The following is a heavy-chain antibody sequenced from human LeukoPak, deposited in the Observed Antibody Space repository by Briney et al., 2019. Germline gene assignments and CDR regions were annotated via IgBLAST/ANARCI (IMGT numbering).Heavy chain of an antibody. Sequence: PGGSLRLSCAVSGLTVSNNYMSWVRQAPGKGLEWVSVIYSGGSTYYADSVKGRFTISRDNSKNTVYLQMNSLRDEDTAVYYCARDGYYDSGGYLTDYWGQGTLVTVSS. J-gene: IGHJ4*02. V-gene: IGHV3-53*01. CDR3: ARDGYYDSGGYLTDY. CDR1: GLTVSNNY. CDR2: IYSGGST. D-gene: IGHD3-22*01.